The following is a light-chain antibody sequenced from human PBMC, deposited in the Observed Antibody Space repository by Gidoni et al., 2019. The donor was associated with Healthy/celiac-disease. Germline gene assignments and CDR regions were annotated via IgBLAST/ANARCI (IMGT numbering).Light chain of an antibody. CDR3: QVWDSSSDHVV. CDR2: YDS. Sequence: SYVLTQPPSVALAPGKTARITCGGNNLGSKSVHWYQQKPGQAPVLVIYYDSDRPSGIPELFSGSNSGNTATLTISRVEAGDEADYYCQVWDSSSDHVVFGGGTKLTVL. CDR1: NLGSKS. V-gene: IGLV3-21*04. J-gene: IGLJ2*01.